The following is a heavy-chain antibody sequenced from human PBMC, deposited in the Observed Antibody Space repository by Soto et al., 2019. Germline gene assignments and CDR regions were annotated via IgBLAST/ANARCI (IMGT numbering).Heavy chain of an antibody. Sequence: GGSLRLSCAASGFTFSSYAMHWVRQAPGKGLEWVAVISYDGSNKYYADSVKGRFAISRDNSKNTLYLQMNSLRDGDTAIYYCARGFSAGKGSPPDYWGQGTLVTVSS. CDR2: ISYDGSNK. J-gene: IGHJ4*02. V-gene: IGHV3-30*09. CDR1: GFTFSSYA. D-gene: IGHD3-10*01. CDR3: ARGFSAGKGSPPDY.